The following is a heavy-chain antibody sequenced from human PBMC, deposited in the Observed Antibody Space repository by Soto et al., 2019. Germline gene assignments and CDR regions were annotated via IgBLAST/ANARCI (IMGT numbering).Heavy chain of an antibody. CDR2: ISSSSSYI. V-gene: IGHV3-21*01. Sequence: GGSLRLSCAASGFTFSSYSMNWVRQAPGKGLEWVSSISSSSSYIYYADSVKGRLTISRDNAKNSLYLQMNSLRAEDTAVYYCARGTLGYCSSTSCYAKRNYYYYGMDVWGQGTTVTVSS. CDR1: GFTFSSYS. CDR3: ARGTLGYCSSTSCYAKRNYYYYGMDV. J-gene: IGHJ6*02. D-gene: IGHD2-2*01.